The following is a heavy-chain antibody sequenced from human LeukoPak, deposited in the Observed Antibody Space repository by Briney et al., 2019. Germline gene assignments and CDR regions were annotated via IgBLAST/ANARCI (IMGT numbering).Heavy chain of an antibody. D-gene: IGHD4-17*01. J-gene: IGHJ1*01. CDR1: GFTFSSYA. V-gene: IGHV3-23*01. Sequence: GGSLRLSCAASGFTFSSYAMSWVRQAPGKGLEWVSVISGSGGSTDYADSVKGRFTISRDNSKNTLYLQMNSLRDEDTAIYYCAKVRAMTMVTSDPFQHWGQGTQVTVSS. CDR3: AKVRAMTMVTSDPFQH. CDR2: ISGSGGST.